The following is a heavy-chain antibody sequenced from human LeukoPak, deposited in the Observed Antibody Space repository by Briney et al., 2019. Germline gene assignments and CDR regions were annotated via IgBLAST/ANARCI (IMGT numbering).Heavy chain of an antibody. CDR2: ISSSSSTI. V-gene: IGHV3-48*02. CDR1: GFTFSSYN. Sequence: GGSLRLSRAASGFTFSSYNMNWVRQAPGKGLEWLSCISSSSSTIYYADSVMGRFTISRDNAKNSLYLQMNSLRDEDTAVYYCARAQLIDYWGRGTLVTVSS. CDR3: ARAQLIDY. D-gene: IGHD5-24*01. J-gene: IGHJ4*02.